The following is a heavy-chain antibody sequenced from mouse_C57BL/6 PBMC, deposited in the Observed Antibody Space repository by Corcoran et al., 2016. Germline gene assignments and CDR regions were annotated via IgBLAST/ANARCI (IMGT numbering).Heavy chain of an antibody. CDR3: ATELTGGFAY. Sequence: EVQLQQSGAELVKPGASVKLSCTASGFNIKDYYMHWVKQRTEQGLEWIGRIDPEDGETKYAPKFQGKATITADTSSNTASLQLSSLTSEDTAVYYCATELTGGFAYWGQGTLVTVSA. V-gene: IGHV14-2*01. CDR2: IDPEDGET. CDR1: GFNIKDYY. D-gene: IGHD4-1*01. J-gene: IGHJ3*01.